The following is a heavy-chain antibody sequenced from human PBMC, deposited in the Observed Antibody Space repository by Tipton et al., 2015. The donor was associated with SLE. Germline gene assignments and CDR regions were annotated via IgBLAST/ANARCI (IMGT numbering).Heavy chain of an antibody. V-gene: IGHV3-30*07. CDR2: IKYDGSAK. J-gene: IGHJ6*02. Sequence: SLRLSCSVSGFSFNHAWMNWVRQAPGKGLEWVTFIKYDGSAKYYADSVKGRCTISRDNSENTVYLQMNSLQADDTAVYYCTRAPFGVITHYYLGMDVWGQGTTVTVSS. D-gene: IGHD3-3*01. CDR1: GFSFNHAW. CDR3: TRAPFGVITHYYLGMDV.